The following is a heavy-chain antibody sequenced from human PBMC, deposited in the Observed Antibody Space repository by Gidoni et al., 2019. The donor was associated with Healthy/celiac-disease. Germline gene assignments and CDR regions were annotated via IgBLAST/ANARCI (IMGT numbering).Heavy chain of an antibody. D-gene: IGHD6-19*01. CDR1: GFTFRSDG. Sequence: VPLVESGGGVVQHGRSLRLSCAASGFTFRSDGMHWVRQAPGTGLELVAVISHDGINKYYADSVKGRFTISRDNSKNTLYLQMNSLRAEDTAVYYCAKEGWSSGWYSDYWGQGTLVTVSS. CDR3: AKEGWSSGWYSDY. CDR2: ISHDGINK. V-gene: IGHV3-30*18. J-gene: IGHJ4*02.